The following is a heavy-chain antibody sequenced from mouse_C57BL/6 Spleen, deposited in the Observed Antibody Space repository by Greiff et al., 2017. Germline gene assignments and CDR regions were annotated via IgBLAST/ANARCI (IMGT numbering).Heavy chain of an antibody. CDR2: IDPSDSYT. Sequence: QVQLQQPGAELVMPGASVKLSCKASGYTFTSYWMHWVKQRPGQGLEWIGEIDPSDSYTNYNQKFKGKAPLTVDKSSITAYMQLISLTSEDSAVYYCARSGITTVVAPYFDVWGTGTTVTVSS. CDR3: ARSGITTVVAPYFDV. CDR1: GYTFTSYW. D-gene: IGHD1-1*01. V-gene: IGHV1-69*01. J-gene: IGHJ1*03.